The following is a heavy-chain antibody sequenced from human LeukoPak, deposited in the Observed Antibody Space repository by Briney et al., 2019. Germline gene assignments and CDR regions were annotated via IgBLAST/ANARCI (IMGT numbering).Heavy chain of an antibody. D-gene: IGHD3-16*01. J-gene: IGHJ4*02. V-gene: IGHV3-23*01. CDR3: AKGYYDYVWGSYYFDY. CDR2: ISGSGGIT. CDR1: GFTFSSYA. Sequence: SGGSLRLSCAASGFTFSSYAMSWVRQAPGKGLEWFSAISGSGGITYYAASVKGRFNISRDNSMDKLYLQKKSLRAEDTAVDYCAKGYYDYVWGSYYFDYWGQGTLVTVSS.